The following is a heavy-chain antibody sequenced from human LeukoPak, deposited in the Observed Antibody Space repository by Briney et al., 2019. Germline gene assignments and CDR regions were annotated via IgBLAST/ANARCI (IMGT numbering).Heavy chain of an antibody. J-gene: IGHJ4*02. CDR3: AGDSYGFDY. CDR1: GGSISSYY. CDR2: IYYTENT. D-gene: IGHD5-18*01. V-gene: IGHV4-59*01. Sequence: SETLSLTCTVSGGSISSYYWSWIRQPPGKGLEWIGYIYYTENTNYNPSLKSRVTISVDTSKSQFSLKLSSVTTADTAVYYCAGDSYGFDYWGQGILVTVST.